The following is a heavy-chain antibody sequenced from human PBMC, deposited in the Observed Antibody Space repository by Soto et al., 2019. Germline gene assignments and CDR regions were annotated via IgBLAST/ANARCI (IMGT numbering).Heavy chain of an antibody. Sequence: PGGSLRLSCAASGFTFSSYEMNWVRQAPGKGLEWVSYISSSGSTIYYADSVKGRFTISRDNAKNSLYLQMNSLRAEDTAVYYCARGIGAEFFGCMDVWGQGTTVTVSS. CDR2: ISSSGSTI. D-gene: IGHD3-3*01. CDR1: GFTFSSYE. CDR3: ARGIGAEFFGCMDV. V-gene: IGHV3-48*03. J-gene: IGHJ6*02.